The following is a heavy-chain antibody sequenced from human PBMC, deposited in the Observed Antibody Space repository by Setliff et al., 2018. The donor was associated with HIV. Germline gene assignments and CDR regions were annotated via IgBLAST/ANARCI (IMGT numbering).Heavy chain of an antibody. CDR3: ARSMGFKATTRLDF. V-gene: IGHV5-51*01. CDR1: GYSFSSYW. Sequence: GESLKISCQGSGYSFSSYWIGWVRQMPGKGLEWMGIIYPGDSDTRYSPSFQGQVTISADKSINTAYLQWSSLKASDTAVYYCARSMGFKATTRLDFWGPGTLVTVSS. CDR2: IYPGDSDT. D-gene: IGHD3-10*01. J-gene: IGHJ4*02.